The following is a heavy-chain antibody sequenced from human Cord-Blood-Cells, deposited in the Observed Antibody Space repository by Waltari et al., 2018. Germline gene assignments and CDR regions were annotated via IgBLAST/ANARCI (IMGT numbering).Heavy chain of an antibody. CDR3: VRHEQQLDY. D-gene: IGHD6-13*01. CDR1: GGSISSYY. CDR2: IYYSGST. Sequence: QVQLQESGPGLVKPSETLSLTCTVSGGSISSYYWSWIRQPPGKGLEWIGYIYYSGSTKHTPSIKSRVTRSVDTSKSQLSLNLSSVTAADTAVYYCVRHEQQLDYWGQGTLVTVSS. V-gene: IGHV4-59*08. J-gene: IGHJ4*02.